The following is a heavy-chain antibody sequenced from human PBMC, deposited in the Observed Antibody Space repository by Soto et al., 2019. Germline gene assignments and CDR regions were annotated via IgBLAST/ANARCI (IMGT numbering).Heavy chain of an antibody. J-gene: IGHJ6*03. V-gene: IGHV4-59*08. D-gene: IGHD3-3*01. CDR3: ASHFYDFWSSYPHAYYYMDV. CDR2: IYYSGST. CDR1: GGSISSYY. Sequence: SGILSLTCTLSGGSISSYYWSCIRRPPGKGLKWIGYIYYSGSTHYNPSLKSRVTISVDTSKNQFSLKLSSVTAADTAVYYCASHFYDFWSSYPHAYYYMDVWGKGTTVNVSS.